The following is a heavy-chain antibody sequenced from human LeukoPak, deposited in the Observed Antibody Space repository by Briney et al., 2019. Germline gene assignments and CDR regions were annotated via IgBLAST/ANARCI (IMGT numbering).Heavy chain of an antibody. CDR3: ARAYSSSRIDY. J-gene: IGHJ4*02. CDR1: GYSFTNYW. CDR2: IDPSDSYT. V-gene: IGHV5-10-1*01. D-gene: IGHD6-6*01. Sequence: GESLKISCKGSGYSFTNYWINWVRQVPGKGLEWMGKIDPSDSYTNYSPSFQGHVTISADKSISTAYLQWSSLKASDTAMYYCARAYSSSRIDYWGQGTVVTVSS.